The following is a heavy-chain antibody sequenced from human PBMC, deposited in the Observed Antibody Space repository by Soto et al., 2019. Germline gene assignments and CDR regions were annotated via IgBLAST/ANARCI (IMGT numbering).Heavy chain of an antibody. D-gene: IGHD6-19*01. CDR2: INAGNGNT. V-gene: IGHV1-3*01. CDR1: GYTFTSYA. CDR3: ARGGRGCYYVDV. Sequence: ASGMLSCKASGYTFTSYAMHWVRQAPGQRLEGMGWINAGNGNTKYSQKFQGRVTITRDTSANTAYMELNSLRSEDTAIYYCARGGRGCYYVDVWGKGMTVTVSS. J-gene: IGHJ6*03.